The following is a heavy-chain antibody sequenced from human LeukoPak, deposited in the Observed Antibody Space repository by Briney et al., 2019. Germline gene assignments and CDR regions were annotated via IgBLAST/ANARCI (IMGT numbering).Heavy chain of an antibody. Sequence: PSETLSLTCTVSGGSIRSSSYYWGWIRQPPGKGLEWIGNIYYSGNTYYKSSLKSRVTISVDMSNNQFSLKLTSVTAADTAVYYCARGSDWNLLYGWFDPLGQGALVTVSS. V-gene: IGHV4-39*07. J-gene: IGHJ5*02. CDR3: ARGSDWNLLYGWFDP. D-gene: IGHD1-7*01. CDR2: IYYSGNT. CDR1: GGSIRSSSYY.